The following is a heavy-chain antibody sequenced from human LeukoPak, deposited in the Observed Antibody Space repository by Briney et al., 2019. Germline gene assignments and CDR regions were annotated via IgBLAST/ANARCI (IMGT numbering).Heavy chain of an antibody. CDR2: IYTSGST. CDR1: GGSISSYY. Sequence: PSETLSLTCTVSGGSISSYYWSWIRQPPGKGLEWIGYIYTSGSTNYNPSLKSRVTISVDTSKNQFSLKLSSVTAADTAVYYCARNVAATYFDYWGQGTLVTVSS. J-gene: IGHJ4*02. CDR3: ARNVAATYFDY. D-gene: IGHD2-15*01. V-gene: IGHV4-4*09.